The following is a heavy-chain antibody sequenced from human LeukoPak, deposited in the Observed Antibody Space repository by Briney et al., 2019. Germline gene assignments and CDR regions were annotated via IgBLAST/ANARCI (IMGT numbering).Heavy chain of an antibody. D-gene: IGHD2-8*02. CDR3: ARTRSGPDRWFDP. J-gene: IGHJ5*02. CDR1: GYTFTSYY. V-gene: IGHV1-46*01. CDR2: INPNGGGT. Sequence: ASVKVSCKASGYTFTSYYMHWVRQAPGQGLEWMGIINPNGGGTSYAQKFQGRVTMTRDMSTSTVYMELSSLRSEDTAVYYCARTRSGPDRWFDPWGQGTLVTVSS.